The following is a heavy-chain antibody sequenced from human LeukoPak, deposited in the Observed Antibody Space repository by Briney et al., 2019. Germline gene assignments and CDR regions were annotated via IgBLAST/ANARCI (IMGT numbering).Heavy chain of an antibody. D-gene: IGHD6-19*01. J-gene: IGHJ4*02. V-gene: IGHV1-46*01. Sequence: ASVKVSCKASGYTFTSYYMHWVRQAPGQGLEWMGIINPSGGSTSYAQKFQGRVTMTKDTSTSTVYMELSSLRSEDTAVYYCARLAVAGTGDYWGQGTLVTVSS. CDR1: GYTFTSYY. CDR3: ARLAVAGTGDY. CDR2: INPSGGST.